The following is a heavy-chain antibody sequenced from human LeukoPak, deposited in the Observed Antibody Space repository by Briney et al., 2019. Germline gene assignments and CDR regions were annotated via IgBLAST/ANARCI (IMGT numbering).Heavy chain of an antibody. CDR1: GFTFSSYS. Sequence: PGGSLRLSCAASGFTFSSYSMNWVRQAPGKGLEWVSSISSSSSYIYYADPVKGRFTISRDNAKNSLYLQMNSLRAEDTAVYYCAREYYSSTSCYFGYSYGPFDYWGQGTLVTVSS. D-gene: IGHD2-2*01. CDR3: AREYYSSTSCYFGYSYGPFDY. CDR2: ISSSSSYI. J-gene: IGHJ4*02. V-gene: IGHV3-21*01.